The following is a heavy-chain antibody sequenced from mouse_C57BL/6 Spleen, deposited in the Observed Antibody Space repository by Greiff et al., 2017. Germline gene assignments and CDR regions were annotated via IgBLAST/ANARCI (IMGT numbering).Heavy chain of an antibody. Sequence: QVQLQQSGAELVKPGASVKISCKASGYAFSSYWMHWVKQRPGQGLEWIGQIYPEDGDTNYNGKFKGKATLTADKSSSTAYMQLSSLTSEDSAVYVCARWGYDGGFDYWGQGTTLTVSS. J-gene: IGHJ2*01. CDR1: GYAFSSYW. V-gene: IGHV1-80*01. CDR2: IYPEDGDT. CDR3: ARWGYDGGFDY. D-gene: IGHD2-2*01.